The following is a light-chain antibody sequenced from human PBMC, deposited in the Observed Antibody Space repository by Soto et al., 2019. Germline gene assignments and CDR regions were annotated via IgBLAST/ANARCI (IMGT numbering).Light chain of an antibody. Sequence: QLVLTQSPSASASLGASVKLTCTLSSGHSSYAIAWHQQQPEKGPRYLMKLNSDGSHTKGDGIPDRFSGSSSGAERYLIISSLQSEDEADYYCQTWGTGIRVFGGGTKLTFL. V-gene: IGLV4-69*01. J-gene: IGLJ2*01. CDR1: SGHSSYA. CDR3: QTWGTGIRV. CDR2: LNSDGSH.